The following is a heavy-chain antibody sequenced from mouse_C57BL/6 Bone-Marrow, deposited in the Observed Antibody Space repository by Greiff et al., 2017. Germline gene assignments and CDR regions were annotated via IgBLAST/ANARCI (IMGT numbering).Heavy chain of an antibody. Sequence: QVQLKESGAELARPGASVKLSCKASGYTFTSYGISWVKQRTGQGLEWIGEIYPRSGNTYYNEKFKGKATLTADKSSSTAYMELRSLTSEDSAVXFCARFYYGYDGWFAYWGQGTLVTVSA. CDR2: IYPRSGNT. CDR1: GYTFTSYG. CDR3: ARFYYGYDGWFAY. D-gene: IGHD2-2*01. J-gene: IGHJ3*01. V-gene: IGHV1-81*01.